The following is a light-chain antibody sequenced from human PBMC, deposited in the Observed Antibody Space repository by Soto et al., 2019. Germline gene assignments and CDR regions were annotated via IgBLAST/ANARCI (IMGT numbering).Light chain of an antibody. CDR2: GAP. V-gene: IGKV3-15*01. J-gene: IGKJ1*01. CDR1: QSVSSN. CDR3: QQYGSSGT. Sequence: EIVMKQSPATLSVSQGERATLSCRASQSVSSNLAWYQQKPGQAPRLLIYGAPTRATGIPARFSGSGSGTEFTLTISSLQSEDFAVYYCQQYGSSGTFGQGTKVDIK.